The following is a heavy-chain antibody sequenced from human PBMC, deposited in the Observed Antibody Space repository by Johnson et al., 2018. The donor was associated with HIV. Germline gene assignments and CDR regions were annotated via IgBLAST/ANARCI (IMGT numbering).Heavy chain of an antibody. CDR2: TPGGDGGT. J-gene: IGHJ3*02. CDR3: AKDGYSSSWYPYAFDI. Sequence: VQLVESGGGLVQPGGSLRVSCAASGFKYAASGLAFSNYAVKWVSHTPGGDGGTSFADSVRGRYIISRDNSKNTLYLQMNSLRAEDTALYYCAKDGYSSSWYPYAFDIWGQGTMVTVSS. CDR1: GFKYAAS. V-gene: IGHV3-23*04. D-gene: IGHD6-13*01.